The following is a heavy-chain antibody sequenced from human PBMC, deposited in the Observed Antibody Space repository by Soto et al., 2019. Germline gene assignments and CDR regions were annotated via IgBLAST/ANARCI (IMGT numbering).Heavy chain of an antibody. Sequence: EVQLVESGGNLVQPGGSLTLSCAGSGFAFSGSTIHWVRQASGKGLEWVGRIRSKGNSYATAYAASVKGRVIISRDDSKTTAYLQMNSLKIEDTAVYYCFRENYFSYHRMDVWGQATTVTVSS. J-gene: IGHJ6*02. CDR2: IRSKGNSYAT. CDR1: GFAFSGST. V-gene: IGHV3-73*02. CDR3: FRENYFSYHRMDV.